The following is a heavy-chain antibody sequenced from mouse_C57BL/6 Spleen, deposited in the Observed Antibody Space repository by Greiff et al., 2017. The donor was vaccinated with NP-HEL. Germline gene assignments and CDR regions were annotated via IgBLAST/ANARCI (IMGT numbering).Heavy chain of an antibody. V-gene: IGHV1-7*01. CDR2: INPSSGYT. J-gene: IGHJ4*01. CDR1: GYTFTSYW. CDR3: ARGRLYYSRAMDY. D-gene: IGHD2-5*01. Sequence: QVQLKQSGAELAKPGASVKLSCKASGYTFTSYWMHWVKQRPGQGLEWIGYINPSSGYTKYNQKFKDKATLTADKSSSTAYMQLSSLTYEDSAVYYCARGRLYYSRAMDYWGQGTSVTVSS.